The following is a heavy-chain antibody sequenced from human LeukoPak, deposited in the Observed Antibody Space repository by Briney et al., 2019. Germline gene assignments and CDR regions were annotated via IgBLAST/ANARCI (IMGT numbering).Heavy chain of an antibody. CDR2: ISAYNGNT. J-gene: IGHJ3*02. CDR3: SRGSQQGEVVFDI. Sequence: ASVKVSCTASGYTFTSYGISWVRQAPGQGLEWMGWISAYNGNTNYAQKLQVRVTMTTDTCTSTAYRELRSLRSEDTAVYYCSRGSQQGEVVFDIWGQGTMVTVSS. D-gene: IGHD2-15*01. V-gene: IGHV1-18*01. CDR1: GYTFTSYG.